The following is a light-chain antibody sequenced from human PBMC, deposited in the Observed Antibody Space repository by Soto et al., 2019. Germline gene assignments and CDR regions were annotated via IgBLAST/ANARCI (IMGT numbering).Light chain of an antibody. J-gene: IGLJ1*01. CDR1: NSNIGAGYD. Sequence: QSVLTQTPSVSGAPGQRVTISCTGTNSNIGAGYDVHWYQHLPGRAPKLLIFGNTNRPSGVPDRFSGSKSGTLASLAITGLQPEDEADYYCQSFDNSLNGFYVFGSGTKLTVL. CDR3: QSFDNSLNGFYV. V-gene: IGLV1-40*01. CDR2: GNT.